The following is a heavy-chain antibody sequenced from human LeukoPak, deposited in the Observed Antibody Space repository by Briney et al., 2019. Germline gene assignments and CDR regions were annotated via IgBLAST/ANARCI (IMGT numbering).Heavy chain of an antibody. Sequence: GGSLRLSCAASGFTFSNAWMSWVRQAPGKGLEWVGRMKGTTDGGTTEYAAPVKGRFTISRDDSKNTLALQMNSLKTEDTAVYYCTRDYGVLFDYWGQGTLVTVSS. CDR3: TRDYGVLFDY. J-gene: IGHJ4*02. D-gene: IGHD4-17*01. V-gene: IGHV3-15*01. CDR1: GFTFSNAW. CDR2: MKGTTDGGTT.